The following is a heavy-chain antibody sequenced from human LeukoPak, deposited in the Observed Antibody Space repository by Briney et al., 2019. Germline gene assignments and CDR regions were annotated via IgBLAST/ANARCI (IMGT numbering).Heavy chain of an antibody. D-gene: IGHD4-17*01. V-gene: IGHV4-34*01. Sequence: PSEPLSLTCAVYGGSFSGYYWSWIRPPPGKGLEWIGEINHSGSTNYNPSLKSRVNISVDTSKNQFSLKLSSVTAADTAVYYCAREWATVTSLFIAWFDPWGQGTLVTVSS. CDR2: INHSGST. CDR1: GGSFSGYY. CDR3: AREWATVTSLFIAWFDP. J-gene: IGHJ5*02.